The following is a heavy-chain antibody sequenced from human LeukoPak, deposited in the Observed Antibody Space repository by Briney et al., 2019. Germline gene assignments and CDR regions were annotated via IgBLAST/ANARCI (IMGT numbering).Heavy chain of an antibody. J-gene: IGHJ6*03. D-gene: IGHD1-26*01. CDR2: INTSGNI. V-gene: IGHV4-4*07. CDR3: ARGWGYMDV. CDR1: GGSISGDY. Sequence: SETLSLTCTVSGGSISGDYWSWIRQPAGKGLEWIGRINTSGNINYNPSLKSRVTMSVDTCKNQFSLKLSVTAADTAVYYCARGWGYMDVWGKGTTVTVSS.